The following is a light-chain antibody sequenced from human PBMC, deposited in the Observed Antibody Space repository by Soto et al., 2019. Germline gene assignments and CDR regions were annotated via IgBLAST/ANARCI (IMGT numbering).Light chain of an antibody. Sequence: EIVLTQSPATLSLSPGERATLSCRASQSVSSYLAWYQQKPGQAPRLLIYDASNRATAIPARFSGSGSGTEFTLTISSLEPEDVAVYYYQQRSNWPPLTFGGGTKVEIK. V-gene: IGKV3-11*01. CDR2: DAS. J-gene: IGKJ4*01. CDR1: QSVSSY. CDR3: QQRSNWPPLT.